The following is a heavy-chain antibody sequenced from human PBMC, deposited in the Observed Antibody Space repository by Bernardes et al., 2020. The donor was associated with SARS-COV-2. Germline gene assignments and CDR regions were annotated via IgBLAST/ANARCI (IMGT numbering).Heavy chain of an antibody. D-gene: IGHD6-6*01. V-gene: IGHV3-7*01. CDR2: INQDGSET. CDR3: ARIYSTSSFDFDY. Sequence: GGSLRLSCVASGFTFSNYLFSWFRQAPGKGLEWVANINQDGSETFYVDSVKGRFTISRDNAKNSLFMEMNTLRAEDTAVYYCARIYSTSSFDFDYWGQGTLVTVSS. CDR1: GFTFSNYL. J-gene: IGHJ4*02.